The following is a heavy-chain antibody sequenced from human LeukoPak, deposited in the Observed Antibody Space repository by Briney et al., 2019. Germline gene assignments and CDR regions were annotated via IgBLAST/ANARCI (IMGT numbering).Heavy chain of an antibody. D-gene: IGHD6-6*01. CDR3: ARGGPRGAARPGYFAY. J-gene: IGHJ4*02. V-gene: IGHV4-4*09. CDR2: IYTSGST. Sequence: PSETLSLTCTVSGGSISSYYWSWIRQPPGKGLEWIGYIYTSGSTNYNPSLQSRVTISVDTYKHQFSLKLSSVTAADTAVYYCARGGPRGAARPGYFAYWGQGTLVTVSS. CDR1: GGSISSYY.